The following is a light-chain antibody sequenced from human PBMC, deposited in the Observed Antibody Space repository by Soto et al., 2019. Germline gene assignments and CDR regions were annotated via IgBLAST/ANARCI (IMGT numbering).Light chain of an antibody. CDR1: SRDVGGYNY. V-gene: IGLV2-11*01. Sequence: QSALTQPRSVSGSPGQSITISCTGTSRDVGGYNYVSWYRQHPGKAPKLMIYDVSKRPSGVPDRFSGSKSGNTASLTSSGLQAEDEADCYCCSYAGSYTHYVFGTGTKLTVL. J-gene: IGLJ1*01. CDR3: CSYAGSYTHYV. CDR2: DVS.